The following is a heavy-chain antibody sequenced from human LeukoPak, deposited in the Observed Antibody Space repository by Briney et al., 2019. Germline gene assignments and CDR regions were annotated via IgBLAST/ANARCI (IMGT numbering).Heavy chain of an antibody. CDR1: GFTFGDYA. CDR2: IRSKAYGGPT. J-gene: IGHJ5*02. D-gene: IGHD3-10*01. Sequence: PGRSLRLSCTASGFTFGDYALSWFRQAPGKGLEWVGFIRSKAYGGPTEYAASVKGRFTISRDDSKSIAYLQMNSLKTEDTAVYYCTRDRSWFGELYSNWFDPWGQGTLVTVSS. CDR3: TRDRSWFGELYSNWFDP. V-gene: IGHV3-49*03.